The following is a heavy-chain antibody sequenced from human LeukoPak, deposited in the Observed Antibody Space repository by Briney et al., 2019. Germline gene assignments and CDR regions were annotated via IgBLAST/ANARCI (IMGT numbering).Heavy chain of an antibody. V-gene: IGHV3-23*01. CDR1: GFTFSSYA. J-gene: IGHJ4*02. Sequence: PGGSLRLSCAASGFTFSSYAMSWVRQAPGKGLEWVSAISGSGGSTYYADSVKGRFTISRDNSKNTLYLQMNSLRAEDTAVYYCAKDGRYYDYVWGSYRLGYWGQGTLVTVSS. CDR2: ISGSGGST. CDR3: AKDGRYYDYVWGSYRLGY. D-gene: IGHD3-16*02.